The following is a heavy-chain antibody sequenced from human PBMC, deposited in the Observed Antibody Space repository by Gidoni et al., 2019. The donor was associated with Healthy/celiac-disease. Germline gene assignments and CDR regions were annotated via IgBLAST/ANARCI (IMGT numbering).Heavy chain of an antibody. D-gene: IGHD3-22*01. CDR2: ISWNCGMI. J-gene: IGHJ4*02. CDR1: VFTFVDYA. V-gene: IGHV3-9*01. Sequence: EVQLVESGGGLVQPGGSLRLSCAGSVFTFVDYAMHGVRQAPGQGLGLVSGISWNCGMIGYADSVKCRFTISSDNAKNSLFLQINSLRVEDTALYYCAKYINYDVNGYQDYWGQGTLVTVSS. CDR3: AKYINYDVNGYQDY.